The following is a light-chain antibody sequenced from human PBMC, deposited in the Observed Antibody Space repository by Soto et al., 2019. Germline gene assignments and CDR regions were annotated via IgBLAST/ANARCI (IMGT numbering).Light chain of an antibody. Sequence: EIVLTQSPGTLSLSPGEGATLSCRASQTFSSSYLAWYQQKPGQAPRLLIYGASSRATGIPDRFSGSGSETDFTLTISRLEPEDFAVYYCQQYDSSPTFGQGTKVDIK. J-gene: IGKJ1*01. CDR1: QTFSSSY. CDR2: GAS. V-gene: IGKV3-20*01. CDR3: QQYDSSPT.